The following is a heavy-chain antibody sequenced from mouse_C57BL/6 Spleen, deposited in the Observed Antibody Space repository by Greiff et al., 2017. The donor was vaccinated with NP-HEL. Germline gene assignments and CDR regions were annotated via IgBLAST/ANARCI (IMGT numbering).Heavy chain of an antibody. CDR1: GYTFTSYW. Sequence: QVQLQQPGAELVKPGASVKMSCKASGYTFTSYWITWVKQRPGQGLEWIGDIYPGSGSTNYNEKFKSKATLTVDTSSSTAYMQLSSLTSEDSAVYYGAREGRYDGNNYFDYWGQGTTLTVSS. CDR3: AREGRYDGNNYFDY. D-gene: IGHD2-3*01. J-gene: IGHJ2*01. V-gene: IGHV1-55*01. CDR2: IYPGSGST.